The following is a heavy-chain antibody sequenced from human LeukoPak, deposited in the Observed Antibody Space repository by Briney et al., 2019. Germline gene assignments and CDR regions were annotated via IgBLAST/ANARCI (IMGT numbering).Heavy chain of an antibody. Sequence: SETLSLTCTVSGGSVSSGSYYWSWIRQPPGMGLEWIGYIYYSGSTNYNPSLKSRVTISVDTSKNQFSLKLSSVTAADTAVYYCAREAPGDDAFDIWGQGTMVTVSS. CDR1: GGSVSSGSYY. CDR3: AREAPGDDAFDI. D-gene: IGHD3-10*01. V-gene: IGHV4-61*01. CDR2: IYYSGST. J-gene: IGHJ3*02.